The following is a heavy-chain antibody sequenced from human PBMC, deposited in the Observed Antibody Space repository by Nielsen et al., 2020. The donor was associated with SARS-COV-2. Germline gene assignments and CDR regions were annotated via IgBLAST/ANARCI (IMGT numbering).Heavy chain of an antibody. J-gene: IGHJ4*02. V-gene: IGHV1-2*06. Sequence: WVRQAPGQGLEWMGRINPNSGGTNYAQKFQGRVTMTRDTSISTAYMELSRLRSDDTAVYYCARGGRGYSPGLAYWGQGTLVTVSS. CDR2: INPNSGGT. D-gene: IGHD5-18*01. CDR3: ARGGRGYSPGLAY.